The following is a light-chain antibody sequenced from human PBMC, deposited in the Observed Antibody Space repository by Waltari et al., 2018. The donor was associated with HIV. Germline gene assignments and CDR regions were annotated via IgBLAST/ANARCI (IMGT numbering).Light chain of an antibody. CDR1: KLPRQF. Sequence: SFQLTQPPSVSVSPGQTPRIACSVAKLPRQFVFWYQQRPGQAPVLVIYKDNERPSGIPERFSGFNSGKTVALTISGVQPEDEADYYCQSSDSSGAYWVFGGGTKLTVL. CDR2: KDN. J-gene: IGLJ3*02. V-gene: IGLV3-25*03. CDR3: QSSDSSGAYWV.